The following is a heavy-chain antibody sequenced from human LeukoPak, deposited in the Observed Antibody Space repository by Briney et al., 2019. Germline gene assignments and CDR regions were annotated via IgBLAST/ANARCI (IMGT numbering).Heavy chain of an antibody. CDR1: GYTFTSYY. V-gene: IGHV1-46*01. J-gene: IGHJ4*02. Sequence: VASVKVSCKASGYTFTSYYMHWVRQAPGQGLEWMGIINPSGGSTSYAQKFQGRVTMTRDTSTSTVYMELGSLRSEDTAVYYCAREEMGDYATGYWGQGTLVTVSS. CDR2: INPSGGST. D-gene: IGHD4-17*01. CDR3: AREEMGDYATGY.